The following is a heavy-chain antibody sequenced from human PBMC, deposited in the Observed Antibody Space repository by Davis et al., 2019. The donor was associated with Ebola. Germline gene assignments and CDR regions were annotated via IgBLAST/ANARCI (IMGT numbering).Heavy chain of an antibody. J-gene: IGHJ2*01. V-gene: IGHV1-18*01. CDR2: ISAYNGNT. D-gene: IGHD3-22*01. CDR3: ARGDSSGYMGWYFDL. CDR1: GYTFTSSG. Sequence: AASVKVSCKASGYTFTSSGIIWVRQAPGQGLEWMGWISAYNGNTNYAQKLQGRVTMTTDTSTSTAYMELSSLRSEDTAVYYCARGDSSGYMGWYFDLWGRGTLVTVSS.